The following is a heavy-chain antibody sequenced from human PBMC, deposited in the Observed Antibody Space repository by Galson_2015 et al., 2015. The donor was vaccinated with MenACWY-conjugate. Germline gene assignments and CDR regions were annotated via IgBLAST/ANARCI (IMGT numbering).Heavy chain of an antibody. CDR2: INEDGSEK. D-gene: IGHD3-10*01. V-gene: IGHV3-7*03. CDR3: AGGLIMVRGERDY. CDR1: GLSFSSYW. Sequence: SLRLSCAAFGLSFSSYWMSWVRQAPGKGLEWVANINEDGSEKYYVDSVKGRFTISRDNAKNSLYLQMNSLRADDTAVYYCAGGLIMVRGERDYWGQGTLVTVSS. J-gene: IGHJ4*02.